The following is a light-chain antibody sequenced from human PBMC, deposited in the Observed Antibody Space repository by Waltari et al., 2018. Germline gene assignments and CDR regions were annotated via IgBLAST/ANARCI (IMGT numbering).Light chain of an antibody. Sequence: EIVMTKSPATLPVSPGESATLSCRASQSVSSNLAWYQQKPGQAPRLLIYGASNRATGIPARFSGSGSGTEFTLTISSLQSEDFAVYYCQQDNNWPRTFGQGTKVEIK. J-gene: IGKJ1*01. V-gene: IGKV3-15*01. CDR2: GAS. CDR1: QSVSSN. CDR3: QQDNNWPRT.